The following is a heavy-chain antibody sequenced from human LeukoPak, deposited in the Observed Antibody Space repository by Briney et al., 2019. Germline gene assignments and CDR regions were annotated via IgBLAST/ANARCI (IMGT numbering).Heavy chain of an antibody. Sequence: SETLSLTCAVYGGSFSGYYWSWIRQPPGKGLEWIGEINHSGSTNYNPSLKSRVTISVDTSKNQFSLKLGSVTAADTAVYYCARKAPSAAAGTREGHFDYWGQGTLVTVSS. D-gene: IGHD6-13*01. CDR3: ARKAPSAAAGTREGHFDY. CDR1: GGSFSGYY. J-gene: IGHJ4*02. V-gene: IGHV4-34*01. CDR2: INHSGST.